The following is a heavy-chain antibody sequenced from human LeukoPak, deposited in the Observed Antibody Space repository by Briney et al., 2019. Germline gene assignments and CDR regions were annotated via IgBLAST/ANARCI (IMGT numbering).Heavy chain of an antibody. CDR3: ARRVVATPGAFDI. J-gene: IGHJ3*02. CDR2: IYPGDSDT. CDR1: GYSFTNYW. D-gene: IGHD2-15*01. Sequence: GESLKIYCKGSGYSFTNYWIGWVRQMPGKGLEWMGIIYPGDSDTRYSPSFQGQVTISADKSISTAYLQWSSLKASDTAMYYCARRVVATPGAFDIWGQGTMVTVSS. V-gene: IGHV5-51*01.